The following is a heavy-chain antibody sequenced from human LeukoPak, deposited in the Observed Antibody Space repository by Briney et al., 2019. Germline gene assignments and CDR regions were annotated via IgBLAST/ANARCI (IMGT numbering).Heavy chain of an antibody. CDR3: ATEKHVDIVATGEAFDI. CDR1: GYTLTELA. CDR2: FDHEDGET. J-gene: IGHJ3*02. V-gene: IGHV1-24*01. Sequence: GASVKVSCKVSGYTLTELAMHWVRQAPGKGLEWMGGFDHEDGETVYAQKFQGRVTMSEDTSTDTAFMELSSLRSEDTAVCYCATEKHVDIVATGEAFDIWGQGTMVTVSS. D-gene: IGHD5-12*01.